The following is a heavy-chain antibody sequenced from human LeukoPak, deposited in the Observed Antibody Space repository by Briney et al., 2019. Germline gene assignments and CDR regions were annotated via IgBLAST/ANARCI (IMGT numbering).Heavy chain of an antibody. D-gene: IGHD3-10*01. Sequence: GGSLRLSCAASGFTFSDYYMNWIRQAPGKGLEWVSYISSSGSTIYYADSVKGRFTISRDNAKNSLYLQMNSLKAEDTAVYYCATVEYGSGRTYYFDYWGQGTLVTVSS. CDR3: ATVEYGSGRTYYFDY. V-gene: IGHV3-11*01. J-gene: IGHJ4*02. CDR2: ISSSGSTI. CDR1: GFTFSDYY.